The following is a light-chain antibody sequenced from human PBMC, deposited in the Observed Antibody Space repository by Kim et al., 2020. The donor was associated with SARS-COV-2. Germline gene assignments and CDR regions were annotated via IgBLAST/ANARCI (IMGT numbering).Light chain of an antibody. V-gene: IGLV3-19*01. Sequence: SSELTQDPAVSVALGQTVRITCQGDSLRDYYASWYRQKPGQAPVLVIYSKNSRPSGIPDRFSGSSSGDTASLTITGAQAEDDADYYCNSRASSGDRYVFGTGTKVTVL. CDR2: SKN. CDR1: SLRDYY. J-gene: IGLJ1*01. CDR3: NSRASSGDRYV.